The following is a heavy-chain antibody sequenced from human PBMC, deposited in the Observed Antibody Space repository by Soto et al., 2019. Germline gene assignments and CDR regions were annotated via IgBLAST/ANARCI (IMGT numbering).Heavy chain of an antibody. Sequence: QVQLVESGGGVVQPGRSLRLSCAASGFTFSSYGMHWVRQAPGKGLEWVAVIWYDGSNKYYADSVKGRFTISRDNSKNTLYLQMNSLRAEDTAVYYCASNDFWSGLGIMDYWGQGTLVTVSS. D-gene: IGHD3-3*01. CDR1: GFTFSSYG. V-gene: IGHV3-33*01. J-gene: IGHJ4*02. CDR2: IWYDGSNK. CDR3: ASNDFWSGLGIMDY.